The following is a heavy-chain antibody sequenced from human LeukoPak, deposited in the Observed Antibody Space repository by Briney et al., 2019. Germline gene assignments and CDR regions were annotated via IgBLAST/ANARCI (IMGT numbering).Heavy chain of an antibody. Sequence: GSLRLSCAASGFTFSSYWMSWVRQAPGKGLEWVANIEQDGSEKYYVDSVKGRFTISRDNAKNSLYLQMNSLRAEDTAVYYCARDLLEWLHYFDYWGQGTLVTVSS. CDR3: ARDLLEWLHYFDY. D-gene: IGHD3-3*01. V-gene: IGHV3-7*01. CDR1: GFTFSSYW. CDR2: IEQDGSEK. J-gene: IGHJ4*02.